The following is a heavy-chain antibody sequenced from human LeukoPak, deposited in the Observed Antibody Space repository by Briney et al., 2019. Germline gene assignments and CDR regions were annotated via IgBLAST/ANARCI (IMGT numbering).Heavy chain of an antibody. Sequence: PSETLSLTCTVPGCSISSYYWSWIRQPPGKGLEWIGFIYYSGSSNYNPSPKNRGTIFVKTSKNQFPQKLTSVTAADAAVYYCGGHGSLRGLLYYMDVWGKGTTVTGSS. CDR1: GCSISSYY. D-gene: IGHD3-10*01. CDR2: IYYSGSS. J-gene: IGHJ6*03. CDR3: GGHGSLRGLLYYMDV. V-gene: IGHV4-59*08.